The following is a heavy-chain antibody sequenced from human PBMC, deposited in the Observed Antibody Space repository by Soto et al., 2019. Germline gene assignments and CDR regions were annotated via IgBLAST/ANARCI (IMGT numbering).Heavy chain of an antibody. CDR3: ARDGEVRFLEWFPPSMDV. D-gene: IGHD3-3*01. Sequence: QVPLVESGGGVVQPGRSLGLSCAASGFTFSSYGMHWVRQAPGKGLEWVAVIWYDGSNKYYADSVKGRFTISRDNSKNTLYLQMNSLRAEDTAVYYCARDGEVRFLEWFPPSMDVWGQGTTVTVSS. V-gene: IGHV3-33*01. CDR2: IWYDGSNK. J-gene: IGHJ6*02. CDR1: GFTFSSYG.